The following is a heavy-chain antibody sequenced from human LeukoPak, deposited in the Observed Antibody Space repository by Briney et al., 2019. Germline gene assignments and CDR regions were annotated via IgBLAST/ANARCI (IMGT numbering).Heavy chain of an antibody. Sequence: GGSLRLSCAASGLSFSSYEMNWVRQAPGKGLEWVSYISSSGNTMFHADFVKGRLTISRDNAKNSLFLQMNGLRAEDTAVYYCASRTGSDAFDIWGQGTMVTVSS. J-gene: IGHJ3*02. CDR2: ISSSGNTM. CDR1: GLSFSSYE. V-gene: IGHV3-48*03. CDR3: ASRTGSDAFDI. D-gene: IGHD7-27*01.